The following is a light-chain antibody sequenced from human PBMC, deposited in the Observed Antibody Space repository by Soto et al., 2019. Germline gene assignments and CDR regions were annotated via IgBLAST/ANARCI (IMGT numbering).Light chain of an antibody. J-gene: IGKJ5*01. CDR1: QSVGSN. Sequence: EIVITQSPATLSVSPGGRAPPSRRASQSVGSNLAWYQQKPGQAPRLLIYGASTGATGIPARFSGSGSGTEFTLTISSLQSEDFAIYYCQQYNNWPPITFGQGTRLEIK. CDR2: GAS. V-gene: IGKV3-15*01. CDR3: QQYNNWPPIT.